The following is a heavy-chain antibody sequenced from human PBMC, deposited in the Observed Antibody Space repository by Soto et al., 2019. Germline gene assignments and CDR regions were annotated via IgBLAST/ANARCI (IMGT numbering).Heavy chain of an antibody. CDR1: GFSLSTSGVG. Sequence: SGPTLVNPTQTLTLTCTFSGFSLSTSGVGVGWIRQPPGKALEWLALIYWDDDKRYSPSLKSRLTITKDTSKNQVVLTMTNMDPVDTATYYCAHKRLGGGDTRGPHSLDYWGQGTLVTVSS. CDR2: IYWDDDK. D-gene: IGHD2-21*01. V-gene: IGHV2-5*02. J-gene: IGHJ4*02. CDR3: AHKRLGGGDTRGPHSLDY.